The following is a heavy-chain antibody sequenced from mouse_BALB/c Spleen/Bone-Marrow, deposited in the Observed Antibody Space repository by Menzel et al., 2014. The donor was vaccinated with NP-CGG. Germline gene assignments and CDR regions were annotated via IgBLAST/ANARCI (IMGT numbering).Heavy chain of an antibody. J-gene: IGHJ2*01. CDR1: GYTFTTYT. CDR2: INPSSGYT. V-gene: IGHV1-4*01. D-gene: IGHD2-3*01. Sequence: QVQLQRSGAELARPGASVKMSCRASGYTFTTYTIHWVRQRPGQSLEWIGYINPSSGYTNYIQKFKDKATLTADKSSSTAYMQLSSLTSEDSAVYYCARRDDGYVFFDYWGQGTTLTVSS. CDR3: ARRDDGYVFFDY.